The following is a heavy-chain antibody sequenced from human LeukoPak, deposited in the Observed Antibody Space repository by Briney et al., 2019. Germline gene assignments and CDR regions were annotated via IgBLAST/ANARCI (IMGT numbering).Heavy chain of an antibody. CDR3: ARDTAARRYYYYYYYMDV. V-gene: IGHV4-4*07. CDR1: GGSISSYY. Sequence: SETLSLTCTVSGGSISSYYWSWIRQPAGKGLEWIGRIDTSGSTNYNPSLKSRVTMSVDTSKNQFSLKLSSVTAADTAVYYCARDTAARRYYYYYYYMDVWGKGTTVTVSS. CDR2: IDTSGST. D-gene: IGHD6-6*01. J-gene: IGHJ6*03.